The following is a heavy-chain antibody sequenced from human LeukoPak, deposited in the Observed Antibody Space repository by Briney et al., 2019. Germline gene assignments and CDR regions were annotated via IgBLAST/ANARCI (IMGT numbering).Heavy chain of an antibody. Sequence: GGSLRLSCAASGFTFSSYSMNGVRQAPGKGLEWVSSISSSSSYIYYADSVKGRFTTSRDNAKNSLYLQMNSLRAEDTAVYYCAREHHSSGWSRGFDYWGQGTLVTVSS. CDR3: AREHHSSGWSRGFDY. J-gene: IGHJ4*02. CDR2: ISSSSSYI. CDR1: GFTFSSYS. D-gene: IGHD6-19*01. V-gene: IGHV3-21*01.